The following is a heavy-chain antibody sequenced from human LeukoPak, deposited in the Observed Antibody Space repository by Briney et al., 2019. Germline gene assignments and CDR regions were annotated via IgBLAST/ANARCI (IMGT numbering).Heavy chain of an antibody. D-gene: IGHD2-2*01. CDR3: ARDPHCSSTSCEAY. CDR2: ISSSSSTI. V-gene: IGHV3-48*04. J-gene: IGHJ4*02. CDR1: GFTFSSYS. Sequence: GGSLRLSCAASGFTFSSYSMNWVRQAPGKGLEWVSYISSSSSTIYYADSVKGRFTISRDNAKNSLYLQMNSLRAEDTAVYYCARDPHCSSTSCEAYWGQGTLVTVSS.